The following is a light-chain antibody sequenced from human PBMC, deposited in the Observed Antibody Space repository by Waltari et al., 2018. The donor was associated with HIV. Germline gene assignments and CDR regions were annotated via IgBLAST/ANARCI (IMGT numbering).Light chain of an antibody. CDR1: SSDVGAYNY. CDR2: DVT. Sequence: QSALTQPPSASGSPGQSVTISCTGTSSDVGAYNYVSWFQQHPGKAPKLIIYDVTKRPSGVPDRFSCSKSGNTASLTVSGLQAEDEADYYCASHAGSKDVFGGGTRLTVL. J-gene: IGLJ2*01. V-gene: IGLV2-8*01. CDR3: ASHAGSKDV.